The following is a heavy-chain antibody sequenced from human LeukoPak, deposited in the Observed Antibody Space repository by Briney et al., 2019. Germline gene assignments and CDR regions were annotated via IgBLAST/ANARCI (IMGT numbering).Heavy chain of an antibody. CDR3: TRVRLGELYFDY. D-gene: IGHD3-16*01. Sequence: PSETLSLTCAVSGGSISSGGYSWSWIRQPPGKGLEWIGYIYHSGSTYYNPSLKSRVTISVDRSKNQFSLKLSSVTAADTAVYYCTRVRLGELYFDYRGQGTLVTVSS. J-gene: IGHJ4*02. V-gene: IGHV4-30-2*01. CDR2: IYHSGST. CDR1: GGSISSGGYS.